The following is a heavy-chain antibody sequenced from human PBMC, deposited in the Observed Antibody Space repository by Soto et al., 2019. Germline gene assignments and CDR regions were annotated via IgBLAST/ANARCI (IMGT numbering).Heavy chain of an antibody. Sequence: SPTLSLTCGISGDSVSSTTAAWNWIRQSPSRGLEWLGRTLYRSKWSNESAVSVKGRISITADTSKNQFSLQLSSVTPEDTAVYYCTRGYRYGHDYWSQGTLVTVSS. CDR3: TRGYRYGHDY. CDR2: TLYRSKWSN. CDR1: GDSVSSTTAA. J-gene: IGHJ4*02. D-gene: IGHD5-18*01. V-gene: IGHV6-1*01.